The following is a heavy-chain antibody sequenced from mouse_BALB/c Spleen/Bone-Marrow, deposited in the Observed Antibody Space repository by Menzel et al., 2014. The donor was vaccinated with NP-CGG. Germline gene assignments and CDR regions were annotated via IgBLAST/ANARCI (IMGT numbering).Heavy chain of an antibody. CDR2: ISNGGGST. CDR3: ARPLYDGYYVAY. J-gene: IGHJ3*01. V-gene: IGHV5-12*02. CDR1: GFTFSDYY. Sequence: EVKVVDSGGGLVQPGGSLKLSCATSGFTFSDYYMYWVRQTPEKRLERVAYISNGGGSTYYPDTVKGRFTISRDNAKNTLYLQMSRLKSEDTAMYYCARPLYDGYYVAYWGQGTLVTVSA. D-gene: IGHD2-3*01.